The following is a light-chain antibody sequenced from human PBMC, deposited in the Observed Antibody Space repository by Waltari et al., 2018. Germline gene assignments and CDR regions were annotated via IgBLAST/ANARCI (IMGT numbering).Light chain of an antibody. V-gene: IGKV3-20*01. J-gene: IGKJ1*01. Sequence: EIVLTQSPGTLSLSPGESATLSCRTSQSVGRTLAWDQQKPGQAPRLLIYGASIRATGIPDRFSGSGSGTDFSLTISRLEPEDFAVYYCQHYVRLPVTFGQGTKVEIK. CDR2: GAS. CDR3: QHYVRLPVT. CDR1: QSVGRT.